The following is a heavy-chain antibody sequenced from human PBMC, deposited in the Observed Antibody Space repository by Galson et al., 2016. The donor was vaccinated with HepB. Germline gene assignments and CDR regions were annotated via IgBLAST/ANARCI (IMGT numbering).Heavy chain of an antibody. J-gene: IGHJ2*01. Sequence: SLRLSCAASGFAFSDYYMSWIRQAPGKGLEWVSYISSSSTTILYADSVKGRFTVSRDNAKNSLYLQMNSLRAEDTAVYYCAREGAEVDLSEGPFDLWGRGTLVTVSS. CDR2: ISSSSTTI. D-gene: IGHD5-12*01. CDR3: AREGAEVDLSEGPFDL. V-gene: IGHV3-11*01. CDR1: GFAFSDYY.